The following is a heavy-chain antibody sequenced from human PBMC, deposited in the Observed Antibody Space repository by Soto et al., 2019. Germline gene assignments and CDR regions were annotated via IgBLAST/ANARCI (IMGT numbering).Heavy chain of an antibody. CDR2: IIPIFGTA. D-gene: IGHD5-18*01. CDR3: ARDRLKRGYSRYYFDY. J-gene: IGHJ4*02. V-gene: IGHV1-69*06. Sequence: GASVKVSCKASGGTFSSYAMSWVRQAPGQGLEWMGGIIPIFGTANYAQKFQGRVTITADKSTSTAYMELSSLRSEDTAVYYCARDRLKRGYSRYYFDYWGQGTMVTV. CDR1: GGTFSSYA.